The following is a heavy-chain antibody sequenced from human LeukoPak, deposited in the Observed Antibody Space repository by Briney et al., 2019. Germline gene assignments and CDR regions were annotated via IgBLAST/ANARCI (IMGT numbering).Heavy chain of an antibody. CDR2: IYHSGST. CDR3: ARIDYVWGSYRYIMGRGNDY. CDR1: GGSISSSNW. J-gene: IGHJ4*02. D-gene: IGHD3-16*02. Sequence: PSETLSLTCAVSGGSISSSNWWSWVRQPPGKGLEWIGEIYHSGSTNYNPSLKSRVTISVDTSKNQFSLKLSSVTAADTAVYYCARIDYVWGSYRYIMGRGNDYWGQGTLVTVSS. V-gene: IGHV4-4*02.